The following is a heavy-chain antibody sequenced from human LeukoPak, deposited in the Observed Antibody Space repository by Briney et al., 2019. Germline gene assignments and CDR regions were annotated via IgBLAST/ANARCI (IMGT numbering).Heavy chain of an antibody. CDR2: IWYDGTNK. CDR3: ARGGSGSYHFDY. J-gene: IGHJ4*02. D-gene: IGHD1-26*01. CDR1: GFTFSNYA. Sequence: GGSLRLSCVASGFTFSNYAIHWVRQAPGKGLEWVAVIWYDGTNKYYADSVKGRFTISRDNSKNTLDLQMNSLRAEDTAVYYCARGGSGSYHFDYWGQGTLVTVSS. V-gene: IGHV3-33*01.